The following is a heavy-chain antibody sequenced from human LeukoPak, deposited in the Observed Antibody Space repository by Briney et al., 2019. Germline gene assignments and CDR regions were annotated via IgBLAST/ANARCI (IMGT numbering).Heavy chain of an antibody. Sequence: GGSLRLSCAASGFTFSSYAMSWVRQAPGKGLEWVSAISGSGGSTYYADSVKGRFTISRDNAKNSLYLQMNSLRAEDTAVYYCARGSPHYYYYYMDVWGKGTTVTVSS. V-gene: IGHV3-23*01. J-gene: IGHJ6*03. CDR3: ARGSPHYYYYYMDV. CDR1: GFTFSSYA. CDR2: ISGSGGST.